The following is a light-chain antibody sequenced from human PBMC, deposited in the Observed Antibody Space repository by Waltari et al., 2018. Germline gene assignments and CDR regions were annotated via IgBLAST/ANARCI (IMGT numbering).Light chain of an antibody. J-gene: IGKJ1*01. CDR2: WAS. V-gene: IGKV4-1*01. CDR3: QQHYSSPRT. Sequence: DLVMTQSPDSLALSLGERATLNCKSGQSVLSSSNNKNYLSWYHQKPGQPPKLLIYWASTRQSGVPDRFSGSGSGTDFTLTISSLQAEDVAVYYCQQHYSSPRTFGQGTKVEVK. CDR1: QSVLSSSNNKNY.